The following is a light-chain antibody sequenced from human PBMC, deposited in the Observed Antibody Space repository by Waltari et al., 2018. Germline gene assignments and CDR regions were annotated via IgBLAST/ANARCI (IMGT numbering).Light chain of an antibody. CDR1: QSVSRSY. CDR3: QQYGSSPPFP. CDR2: GPT. Sequence: EIVLTQSPGTLSLSPGERATLACRARQSVSRSYLAWYQQKPGPAPRPPIYGPTSRTTGIPDRFSGSGSGTDITLNISRMEPEDFAVYYCQQYGSSPPFPFGPGTKVDIK. J-gene: IGKJ3*01. V-gene: IGKV3-20*01.